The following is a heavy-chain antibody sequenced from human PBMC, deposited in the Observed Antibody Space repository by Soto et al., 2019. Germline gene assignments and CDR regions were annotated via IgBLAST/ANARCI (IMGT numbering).Heavy chain of an antibody. D-gene: IGHD2-2*01. J-gene: IGHJ6*03. CDR2: MNPNSGNT. CDR3: ARGAADIVVVPAANYYYYYMDV. CDR1: GYTFTSYD. Sequence: ASVKVSCKASGYTFTSYDINWVRQATGQGLEWMGWMNPNSGNTGYAQKFQGRVTMTRNTSISTAYMELSSLRSEDTAVYYCARGAADIVVVPAANYYYYYMDVWGKGTTVTVSS. V-gene: IGHV1-8*01.